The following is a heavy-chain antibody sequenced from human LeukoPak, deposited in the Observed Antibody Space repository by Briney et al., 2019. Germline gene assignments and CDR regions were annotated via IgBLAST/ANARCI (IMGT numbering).Heavy chain of an antibody. CDR2: LDHSGST. Sequence: PSETLSLTCTVSGNPISSGYYWGWIRQPPGKGLEWLGNLDHSGSTNYNPSLKSRVTISVDTSKNQFSLKLSSVTAADTAVYYCARGGTTVTPRYFDLWGRGTLVTVSS. J-gene: IGHJ2*01. V-gene: IGHV4-38-2*02. D-gene: IGHD4-17*01. CDR1: GNPISSGYY. CDR3: ARGGTTVTPRYFDL.